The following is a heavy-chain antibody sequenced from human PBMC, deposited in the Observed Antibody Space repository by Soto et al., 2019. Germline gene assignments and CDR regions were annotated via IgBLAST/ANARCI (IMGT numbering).Heavy chain of an antibody. J-gene: IGHJ4*02. CDR2: IYYSGST. CDR1: GGSIGTYY. D-gene: IGHD1-26*01. Sequence: SETLSLTCTVSGGSIGTYYWSWIRQPPGQGLEWIGYIYYSGSTNYNPSLKSRVTISVDTSKNQFSLRLSSVTASDTAVYYCARLGGSFYLDSWGQGTLVTVSS. CDR3: ARLGGSFYLDS. V-gene: IGHV4-59*08.